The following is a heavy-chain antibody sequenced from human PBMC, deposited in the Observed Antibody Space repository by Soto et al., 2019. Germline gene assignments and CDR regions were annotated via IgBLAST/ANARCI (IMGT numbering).Heavy chain of an antibody. J-gene: IGHJ4*02. CDR2: IWYDGSNK. D-gene: IGHD3-22*01. CDR3: ARGGDYYDSSGTSYYFDY. CDR1: GFTFSSYG. Sequence: QVQLVESGGGVVQPGRSLRLSCAASGFTFSSYGMHWLRQAPGKGLEWVAVIWYDGSNKYYADSVKGRFTISRDNSKNTLYLQMNSLRAEDTAVYYCARGGDYYDSSGTSYYFDYWGQGTLVTVSS. V-gene: IGHV3-33*01.